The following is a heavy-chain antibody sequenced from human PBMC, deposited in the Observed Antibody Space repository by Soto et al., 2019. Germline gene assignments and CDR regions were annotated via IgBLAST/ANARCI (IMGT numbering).Heavy chain of an antibody. Sequence: PGGSLRLSCAASGFTFSSYSMNWVRQAPGKGLEWVSYISSSSSTIYYADSVKGRFTISRDNAKNSLYLQMNSLRDEDTAVYYCARDWAYSSSYYYGMDVWGQGTTVTAP. J-gene: IGHJ6*02. CDR1: GFTFSSYS. CDR3: ARDWAYSSSYYYGMDV. D-gene: IGHD6-6*01. CDR2: ISSSSSTI. V-gene: IGHV3-48*02.